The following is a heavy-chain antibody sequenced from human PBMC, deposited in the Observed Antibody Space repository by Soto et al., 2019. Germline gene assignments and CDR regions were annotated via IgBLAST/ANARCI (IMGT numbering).Heavy chain of an antibody. J-gene: IGHJ4*02. Sequence: QVQLQQWGAGLLKPSETLSLTCAVYGGSFSGYYWTWIRQPPGTGLEWIGEINHSGSTNYNPSLKRRVTISVDTSKNPFSLKLTSVTAADTPVYYCARDKITGLFDYWGQGTLVTVSS. CDR3: ARDKITGLFDY. V-gene: IGHV4-34*01. D-gene: IGHD2-8*02. CDR1: GGSFSGYY. CDR2: INHSGST.